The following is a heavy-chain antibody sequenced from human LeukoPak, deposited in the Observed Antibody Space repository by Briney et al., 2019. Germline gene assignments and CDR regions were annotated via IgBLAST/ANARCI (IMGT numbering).Heavy chain of an antibody. CDR2: LSASGGGT. V-gene: IGHV3-23*01. CDR3: AKRGVVIRVILVGFHKEAYYFDS. CDR1: GLTLSNYG. Sequence: GGSLRLSCAVSGLTLSNYGMAWVRQAPGKGLEWVASLSASGGGTIYADSVRGRFTISRDNAKNTLYLQMNSLRAEDTAVYFCAKRGVVIRVILVGFHKEAYYFDSWGQGVLVTVSS. J-gene: IGHJ4*02. D-gene: IGHD3-22*01.